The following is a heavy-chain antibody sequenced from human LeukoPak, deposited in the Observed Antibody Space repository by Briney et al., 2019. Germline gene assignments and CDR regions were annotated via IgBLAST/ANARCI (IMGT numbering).Heavy chain of an antibody. CDR3: ANYYDSSGYYLGYFDY. V-gene: IGHV3-23*01. J-gene: IGHJ4*02. CDR1: GFTFSGYA. D-gene: IGHD3-22*01. CDR2: ISGSGDNT. Sequence: TGGSLRLSCAASGFTFSGYAMSWVRQAPGKGLEWVSGISGSGDNTYYADSVKGRFTISRDNSKNTLYVQVNSLGTEDTAAYYCANYYDSSGYYLGYFDYWGQGTLVTVSS.